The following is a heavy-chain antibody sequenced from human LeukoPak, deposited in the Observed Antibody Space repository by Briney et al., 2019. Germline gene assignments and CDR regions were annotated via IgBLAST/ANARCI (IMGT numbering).Heavy chain of an antibody. Sequence: PSETLSLTCAVSGGSISNYFWTWIRQPAGEGLEWIGRIYTSGSTNYKPSLKSRVTMSVDTSKNQFALKLSSVTAADTAVYYCARSPPFSLLRGAFEMDVWGKGTTVTISS. J-gene: IGHJ6*04. CDR1: GGSISNYF. CDR2: IYTSGST. CDR3: ARSPPFSLLRGAFEMDV. D-gene: IGHD3-10*01. V-gene: IGHV4-4*07.